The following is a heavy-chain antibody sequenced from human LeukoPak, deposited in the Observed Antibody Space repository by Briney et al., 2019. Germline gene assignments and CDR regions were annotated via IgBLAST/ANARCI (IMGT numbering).Heavy chain of an antibody. CDR3: ARDEWGDAFDI. CDR2: ISSSSSYI. Sequence: GGSLRLSRAASGFTFSSYSMNWVRQAPGKGLKWVSSISSSSSYIHSADSVRGRFTISRDNAKNSLFLQMNSLRAEDTAVYYCARDEWGDAFDIWGQGTMVTVFS. D-gene: IGHD1-26*01. J-gene: IGHJ3*02. CDR1: GFTFSSYS. V-gene: IGHV3-21*01.